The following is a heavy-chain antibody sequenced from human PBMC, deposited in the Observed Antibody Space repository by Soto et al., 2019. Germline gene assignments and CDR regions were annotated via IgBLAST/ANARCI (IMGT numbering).Heavy chain of an antibody. V-gene: IGHV3-49*04. CDR2: IRNQTYGGTP. D-gene: IGHD3-3*01. J-gene: IGHJ4*02. CDR1: GYTFTGYY. CDR3: TRAESPDTAYFSDY. Sequence: SCKASGYTFTGYYMHWVRQAPGKGLEWVGLIRNQTYGGTPEYAASIKGRFAISRDDSNDIASLQMNRLYTEDSAVYYCTRAESPDTAYFSDYWGQGTLVTVSS.